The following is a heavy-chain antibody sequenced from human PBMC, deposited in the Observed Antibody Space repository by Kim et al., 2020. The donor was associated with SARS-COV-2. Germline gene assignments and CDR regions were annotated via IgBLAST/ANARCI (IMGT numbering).Heavy chain of an antibody. CDR3: AKDIGGYSVNWFDP. CDR1: GFTFDDYA. J-gene: IGHJ5*02. D-gene: IGHD3-10*01. V-gene: IGHV3-9*01. CDR2: ISWNSGSI. Sequence: GGSLRLSCAASGFTFDDYAMHWVRQAPGKGLEWVSGISWNSGSIGYADSVKGRFTISRDNAKNSLYLQMNSLRAEDTALYYCAKDIGGYSVNWFDPWGQGTLVTVSS.